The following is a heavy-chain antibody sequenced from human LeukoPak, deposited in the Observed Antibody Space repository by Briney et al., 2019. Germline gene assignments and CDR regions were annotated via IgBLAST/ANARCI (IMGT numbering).Heavy chain of an antibody. J-gene: IGHJ3*02. CDR3: ARAAEGGDSSGYYVLFGRATFDI. Sequence: SETLSLTCTVSGGSISSSSYYWGWIRQPPGKGLEWIGSIYYSGSTYYNPSLKSRVTISVDTSKNQFSLKLSSVTAADTAVYYCARAAEGGDSSGYYVLFGRATFDIWGQGTMVTVSS. CDR2: IYYSGST. V-gene: IGHV4-39*07. CDR1: GGSISSSSYY. D-gene: IGHD3-22*01.